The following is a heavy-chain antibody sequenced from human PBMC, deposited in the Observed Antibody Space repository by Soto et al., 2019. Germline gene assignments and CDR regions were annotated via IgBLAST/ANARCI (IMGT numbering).Heavy chain of an antibody. Sequence: SETLSLTCAVCGGSFSSYYWSWIRQPPGKGLEWIGEINHSGSTNYNPSLKSRVTISVDTSKNQFSLKLSSVTAADTAVYYCARGHPRLRYFDWLFPPNWFDPWGQGTLVTVSS. V-gene: IGHV4-34*01. CDR2: INHSGST. CDR3: ARGHPRLRYFDWLFPPNWFDP. D-gene: IGHD3-9*01. CDR1: GGSFSSYY. J-gene: IGHJ5*02.